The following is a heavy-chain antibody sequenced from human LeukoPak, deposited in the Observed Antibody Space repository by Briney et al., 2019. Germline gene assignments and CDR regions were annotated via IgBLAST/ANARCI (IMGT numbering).Heavy chain of an antibody. CDR3: ARDTDSYGDYGAFDY. CDR1: GFTFSSYA. Sequence: PGGSLRLSCAASGFTFSSYAMSWVRQAPGKGLEWVSSISSSSSYIYYADSVKGRFTISRDNAKNSLYLQMNSLRAEDTAVYYCARDTDSYGDYGAFDYWGQGTLVTVSS. D-gene: IGHD4-17*01. CDR2: ISSSSSYI. J-gene: IGHJ4*02. V-gene: IGHV3-21*01.